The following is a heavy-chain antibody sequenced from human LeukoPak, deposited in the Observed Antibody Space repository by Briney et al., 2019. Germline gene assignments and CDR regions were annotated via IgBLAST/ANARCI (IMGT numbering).Heavy chain of an antibody. D-gene: IGHD6-13*01. V-gene: IGHV4-34*01. CDR2: INRSGNT. J-gene: IGHJ4*02. CDR3: ARQIYSSQPFDC. Sequence: KPSETLSLTCAVYGGSFSGYYWSWIRQPPGKGLEWIGEINRSGNTNYNPSLKSRVTISVDMSKNQFSLKLSSVTAADTAMYYCARQIYSSQPFDCWGQGTLVTVSS. CDR1: GGSFSGYY.